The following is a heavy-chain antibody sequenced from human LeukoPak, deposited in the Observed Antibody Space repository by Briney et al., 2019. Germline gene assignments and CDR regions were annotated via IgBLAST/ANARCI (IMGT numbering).Heavy chain of an antibody. CDR3: VREGTYCTHGVCYEY. CDR1: GGSISSYY. D-gene: IGHD2-8*01. Sequence: SETLSLTCTVSGGSISSYYWSWIRQPAGKGLEWIGRIYTSGTTNYNPSLKSRLTMSIDTSKNQFSLRLSSVTAADTAVYYCVREGTYCTHGVCYEYWGQGTLVTVSS. J-gene: IGHJ4*02. CDR2: IYTSGTT. V-gene: IGHV4-4*07.